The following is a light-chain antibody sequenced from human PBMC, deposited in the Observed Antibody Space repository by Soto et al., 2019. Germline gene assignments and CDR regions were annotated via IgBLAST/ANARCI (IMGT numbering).Light chain of an antibody. V-gene: IGKV3D-20*01. CDR3: KQYGSSPT. CDR1: QSINSNY. J-gene: IGKJ5*01. CDR2: DTS. Sequence: EIVLTQSPATLSLSPGERATLSCGASQSINSNYLAWYQQKPGLAPRLVIYDTSRRAPGIPDRLTGSGSGTDFTLTSSRLEPEDSAIYYCKQYGSSPTFGQGTRLEIK.